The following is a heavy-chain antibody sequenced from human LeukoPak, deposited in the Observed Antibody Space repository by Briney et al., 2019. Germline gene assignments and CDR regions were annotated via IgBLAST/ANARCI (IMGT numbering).Heavy chain of an antibody. V-gene: IGHV3-23*01. CDR1: GFTFTNYA. CDR2: ISEGVGNT. D-gene: IGHD4-17*01. CDR3: AKREKGTTGRFFDY. Sequence: GGSLRLSCAASGFTFTNYAMTWVRPAPGQGLEWVSGISEGVGNTYYADSVKGRFTISRDHSKNTLYLQMNSLRAEDTALYYCAKREKGTTGRFFDYWGQGTLVTVSS. J-gene: IGHJ4*02.